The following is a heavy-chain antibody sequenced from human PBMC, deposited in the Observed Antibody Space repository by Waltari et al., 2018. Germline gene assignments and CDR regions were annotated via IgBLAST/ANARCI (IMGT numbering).Heavy chain of an antibody. D-gene: IGHD2-15*01. Sequence: LVESGGDVVQSGRSLRLSCASSSSAFTYDIMHWVRQAPGKGLEWVSAMSYDGYSRYYADSVKGRFTISRDDSLKTVYLQLDSLRVEDTAVYYCAREGYTSGRAGNFDYWGQGTLVTVSS. CDR3: AREGYTSGRAGNFDY. CDR1: SSAFTYDI. J-gene: IGHJ4*02. CDR2: MSYDGYSR. V-gene: IGHV3-30-3*01.